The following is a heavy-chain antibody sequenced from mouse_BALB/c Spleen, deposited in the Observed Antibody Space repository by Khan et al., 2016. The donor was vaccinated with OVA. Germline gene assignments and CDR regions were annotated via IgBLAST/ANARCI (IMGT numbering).Heavy chain of an antibody. CDR2: IYPCDSYT. CDR1: GYTFTNYW. V-gene: IGHV1-69*02. CDR3: TRYATTGNAIDY. D-gene: IGHD1-1*01. Sequence: QVQLQQPGAELVKPGTSVKMSCKASGYTFTNYWIHWVKQRPGQGLEWIGNIYPCDSYTNYNQKFKDKATLTVDKSSSTAYMQLSSPTSEDSAVYYCTRYATTGNAIDYWGQGTAVTVSS. J-gene: IGHJ4*01.